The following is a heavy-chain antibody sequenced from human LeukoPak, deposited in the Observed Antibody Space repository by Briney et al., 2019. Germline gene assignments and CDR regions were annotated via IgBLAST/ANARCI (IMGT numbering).Heavy chain of an antibody. Sequence: GGSLRLSCAASGFTFSRAWMSWVRQAPGKGLEWVANIKEDGSEDYYADSVKGRFAISKDNAKNSLYLQMSSLRAEDTAVYYCARPLDSSNNYFDYWGQGTLVTVSA. CDR3: ARPLDSSNNYFDY. J-gene: IGHJ4*02. CDR1: GFTFSRAW. V-gene: IGHV3-7*01. CDR2: IKEDGSED. D-gene: IGHD6-13*01.